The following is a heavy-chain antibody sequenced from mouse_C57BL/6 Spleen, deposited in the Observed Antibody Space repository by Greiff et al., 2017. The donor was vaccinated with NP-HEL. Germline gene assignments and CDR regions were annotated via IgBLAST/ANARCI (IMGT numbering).Heavy chain of an antibody. D-gene: IGHD3-1*01. CDR2: FHPYNDDT. CDR1: GYTFTTYP. CDR3: ARRANPRYFGV. V-gene: IGHV1-47*01. J-gene: IGHJ1*03. Sequence: VQLQQSGAELAKPGASVKMSCKASGYTFTTYPIEWVKQNHGKSLEWIGNFHPYNDDTKYNEKFKGKATLTAEKSSSTAYLELSRLTSDGSAVYYCARRANPRYFGVWGTGTTVTVSS.